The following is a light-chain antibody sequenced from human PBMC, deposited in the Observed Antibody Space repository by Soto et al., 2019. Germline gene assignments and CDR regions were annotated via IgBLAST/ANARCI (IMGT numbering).Light chain of an antibody. CDR2: DVS. V-gene: IGLV2-14*01. CDR1: SSDVGGYNY. J-gene: IGLJ1*01. Sequence: PGQSITISCTGTSSDVGGYNYVSWYQQHPGKAPRLMIYDVSNRPSGVSNRFSGSKSGNTASLTISGLQAEDEADYYCSSYASSSTLYVFGTGTKVTVL. CDR3: SSYASSSTLYV.